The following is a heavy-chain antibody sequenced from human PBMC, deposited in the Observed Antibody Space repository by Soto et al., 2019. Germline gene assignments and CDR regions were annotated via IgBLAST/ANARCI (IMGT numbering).Heavy chain of an antibody. V-gene: IGHV5-10-1*01. J-gene: IGHJ6*02. Sequence: PGESLKISCKGSGYSFTSYWISWVRQMPGKGLEWMGRIDPSHSYTNCSPSFQGHVTISADKSISTAYLRWRSWKGFDTAMYYCASRTAAACTDYGMDVWGQGATVTVS. CDR1: GYSFTSYW. D-gene: IGHD6-13*01. CDR2: IDPSHSYT. CDR3: ASRTAAACTDYGMDV.